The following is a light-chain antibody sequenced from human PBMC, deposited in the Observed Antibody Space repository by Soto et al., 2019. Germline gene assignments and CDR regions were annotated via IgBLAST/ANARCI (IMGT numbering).Light chain of an antibody. CDR3: SSYAGSNNFV. V-gene: IGLV2-8*01. Sequence: QSALTQPPPASGSPGQSVTISCTGTSSDVGGYNYVSWYQQHPGKAPKLMIYEVSERPSGVPDRFSGSKSSNTASLTVSGLQAEDEADYYCSSYAGSNNFVFGTGTKV. CDR1: SSDVGGYNY. J-gene: IGLJ1*01. CDR2: EVS.